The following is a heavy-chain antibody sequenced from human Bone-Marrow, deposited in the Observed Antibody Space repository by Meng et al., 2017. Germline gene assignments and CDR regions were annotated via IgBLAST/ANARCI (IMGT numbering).Heavy chain of an antibody. Sequence: AAVNVSCKASGYSFTDYYIHWVRQAPGQGLEWMGWINPNSGDTKHAQKFQGRVTMTSDTSISTAYIELTSLPSDDTGVYHCARGSIIGGSNKSTFHIWGQGTMVTVSS. D-gene: IGHD2/OR15-2a*01. V-gene: IGHV1-2*02. J-gene: IGHJ3*02. CDR3: ARGSIIGGSNKSTFHI. CDR1: GYSFTDYY. CDR2: INPNSGDT.